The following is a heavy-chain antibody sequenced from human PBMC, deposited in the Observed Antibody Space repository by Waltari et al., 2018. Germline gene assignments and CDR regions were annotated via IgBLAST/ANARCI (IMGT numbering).Heavy chain of an antibody. J-gene: IGHJ5*02. CDR1: VGSTSSGDYQ. V-gene: IGHV4-30-4*01. CDR3: ARVNEGTAAGNNWFDP. CDR2: IYYSGST. D-gene: IGHD6-13*01. Sequence: QVQLQESGPGLVKPSQTLSLMCTVSVGSTSSGDYQWSWIRQPPGKGLEWIGYIYYSGSTYYNPSLKSRVTISVDTSKNQFSLKLSSVTAADTAVYYCARVNEGTAAGNNWFDPWGQGTLVTVSS.